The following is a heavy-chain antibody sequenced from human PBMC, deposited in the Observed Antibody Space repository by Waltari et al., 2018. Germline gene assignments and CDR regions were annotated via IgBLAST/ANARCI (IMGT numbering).Heavy chain of an antibody. CDR1: GYSISSVYS. CDR3: ARAAVAGTFWFDP. Sequence: QVQLQESGPGLVKPSETLSLPCTVSGYSISSVYSWGWIRQPPGKGLEWIGSMFHSGNTYYNPALKSRVTISVDTSKNQFSLNLSSVTAADTAVYYCARAAVAGTFWFDPWGQGTLVTVSS. CDR2: MFHSGNT. V-gene: IGHV4-38-2*02. D-gene: IGHD6-19*01. J-gene: IGHJ5*02.